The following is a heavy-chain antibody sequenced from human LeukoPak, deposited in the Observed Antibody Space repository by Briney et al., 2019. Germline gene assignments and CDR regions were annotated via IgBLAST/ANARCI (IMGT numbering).Heavy chain of an antibody. V-gene: IGHV1-46*01. CDR1: GYTFTSYY. CDR3: ATVFFSGSYYFDY. D-gene: IGHD1-26*01. CDR2: INPSGGST. Sequence: ASVKVSCKASGYTFTSYYIHWVRQSPGQGLEWMGIINPSGGSTSYAQKFQGRVTLTEDTSTDTTYMELSSLRSEDTAVYYCATVFFSGSYYFDYWGQGTLVTVSS. J-gene: IGHJ4*02.